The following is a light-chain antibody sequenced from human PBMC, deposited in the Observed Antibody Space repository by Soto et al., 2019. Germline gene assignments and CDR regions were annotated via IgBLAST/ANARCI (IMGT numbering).Light chain of an antibody. CDR2: KAS. V-gene: IGKV1-5*03. CDR1: QSINSW. J-gene: IGKJ1*01. Sequence: DIQMTQSPSTLSASVGDRVTITCRASQSINSWLAWYQQKPGKAPKLLIYKASNLESGVPSRFSGSGSGTEFTLTISSLQPDDFATYYCQQYNSYWTFGQGTKVDIK. CDR3: QQYNSYWT.